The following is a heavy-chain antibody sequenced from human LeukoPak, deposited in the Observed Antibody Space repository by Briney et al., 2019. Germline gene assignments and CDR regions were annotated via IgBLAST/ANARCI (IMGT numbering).Heavy chain of an antibody. D-gene: IGHD1-26*01. CDR1: GHTFTSYG. Sequence: ASVKVSCKTSGHTFTSYGISWVRQAPGQGLEWMGWISAYNGNTNYAQKVQGRVTMTTDTSTSTAYMELRSLTSDDAAVYYCARDTWELLRPDYWGQGTLVTVSS. CDR3: ARDTWELLRPDY. J-gene: IGHJ4*02. V-gene: IGHV1-18*01. CDR2: ISAYNGNT.